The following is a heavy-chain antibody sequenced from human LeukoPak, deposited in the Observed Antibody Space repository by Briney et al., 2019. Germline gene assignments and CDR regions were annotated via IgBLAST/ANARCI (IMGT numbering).Heavy chain of an antibody. CDR1: GGSISSFSYY. Sequence: SETLSLICTVSGGSISSFSYYWGWIRQPPGRGLEWIGTIYYSGSTYYNPSLKSRVTISTDTSKNQFSLNLRSVTAADTAVYYCARVRGDSPYSFDYWGQGTLVTVSS. D-gene: IGHD2-21*02. CDR3: ARVRGDSPYSFDY. CDR2: IYYSGST. V-gene: IGHV4-39*07. J-gene: IGHJ4*02.